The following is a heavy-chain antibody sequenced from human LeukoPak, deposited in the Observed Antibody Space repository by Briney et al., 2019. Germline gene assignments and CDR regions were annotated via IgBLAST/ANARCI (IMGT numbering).Heavy chain of an antibody. D-gene: IGHD3-10*01. CDR1: GFTFSSYA. CDR3: AKVGSGDYYYGMDV. J-gene: IGHJ6*02. CDR2: ISGSGGCT. Sequence: GGSLRLSCAASGFTFSSYAMSWVRQAPGKGLEWVSAISGSGGCTYYADSVKGRFTISRDNSKNTLYQQMNSLRAEDTAVYYCAKVGSGDYYYGMDVWGQGTTVTVSS. V-gene: IGHV3-23*01.